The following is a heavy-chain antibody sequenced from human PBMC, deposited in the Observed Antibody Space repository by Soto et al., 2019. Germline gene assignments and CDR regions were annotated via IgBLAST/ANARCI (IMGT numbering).Heavy chain of an antibody. J-gene: IGHJ4*02. V-gene: IGHV4-31*03. CDR1: GGSISSGGYY. Sequence: SETLSLTCTVSGGSISSGGYYWSWIRQHPGKGLEWIGYIYYSGSTYYNPSLKSRVTISVDTSKNQFSLKLSSVTAADTAVYYCARDIRANWNQIYYFDYWGQGTLVTVSS. CDR3: ARDIRANWNQIYYFDY. D-gene: IGHD1-20*01. CDR2: IYYSGST.